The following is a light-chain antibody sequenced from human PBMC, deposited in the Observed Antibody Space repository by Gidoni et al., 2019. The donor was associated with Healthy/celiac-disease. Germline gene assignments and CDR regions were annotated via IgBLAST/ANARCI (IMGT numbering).Light chain of an antibody. V-gene: IGKV1-39*01. J-gene: IGKJ3*01. Sequence: IHIPQSPSFLSASVEDRVTITCLTSQGISSYLNWYQQKPGQAPKLLIYAASSLQSGVPARFSGSGSGTDFTLTISSLQPEDFATYYCQQSDSTPCTFGPGTKVDIK. CDR2: AAS. CDR1: QGISSY. CDR3: QQSDSTPCT.